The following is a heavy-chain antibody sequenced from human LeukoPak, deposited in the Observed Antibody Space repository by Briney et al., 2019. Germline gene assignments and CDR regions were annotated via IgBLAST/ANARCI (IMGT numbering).Heavy chain of an antibody. J-gene: IGHJ4*02. D-gene: IGHD5-18*01. CDR3: VWGTGGYRYEY. CDR1: GYTFTNNW. V-gene: IGHV5-51*01. Sequence: GESLQISCQGSGYTFTNNWIGWGRPMPGKGLEWMGIINPADSDTRYGPSLQGQVAISADKSINTAYLQWSSLKASDTAIYFCVWGTGGYRYEYWGQGTPVTVSS. CDR2: INPADSDT.